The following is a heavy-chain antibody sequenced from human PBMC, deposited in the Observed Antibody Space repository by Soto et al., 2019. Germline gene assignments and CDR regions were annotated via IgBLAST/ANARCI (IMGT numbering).Heavy chain of an antibody. J-gene: IGHJ4*02. V-gene: IGHV3-30*18. Sequence: GALRVSGAASVFTVSSFGMYWVRQAPGKGLAWVAVISYDGANKYYADSVKGRFTISRDNSKNTLYLQMNSLRVEDTAVFYCAKPTVPFGRAAVAGPFEHWGQGTLVTVSS. D-gene: IGHD6-19*01. CDR2: ISYDGANK. CDR1: VFTVSSFG. CDR3: AKPTVPFGRAAVAGPFEH.